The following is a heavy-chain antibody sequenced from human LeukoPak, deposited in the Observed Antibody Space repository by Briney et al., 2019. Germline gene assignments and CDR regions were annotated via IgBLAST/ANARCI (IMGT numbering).Heavy chain of an antibody. J-gene: IGHJ6*03. CDR1: GYTFSRYS. Sequence: ASVKVSCKASGYTFSRYSMSWVRQAPGQGLEWMGWISAYNGNTHYAQKFQGRVSMTTDTSTSTAYMELRSLISDDSAVYYCARGGQQLAQNYYYYMDVWGKGTTVTVSS. V-gene: IGHV1-18*01. CDR3: ARGGQQLAQNYYYYMDV. D-gene: IGHD6-13*01. CDR2: ISAYNGNT.